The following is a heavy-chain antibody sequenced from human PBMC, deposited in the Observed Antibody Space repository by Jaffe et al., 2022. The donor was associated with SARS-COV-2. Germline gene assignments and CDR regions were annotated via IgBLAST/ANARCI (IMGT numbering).Heavy chain of an antibody. CDR2: ISSSSSTI. CDR3: ASAPRGVDYSEYYYYGMDV. V-gene: IGHV3-48*02. CDR1: GFTFSSYS. Sequence: EVQLVESGGGLVQPGGSLRLSCAASGFTFSSYSMNWVRQAPGKGLEWVSYISSSSSTIYYADSVKGRFTISRDNAKNSLYLQMNSLRDEDTAVYYCASAPRGVDYSEYYYYGMDVWGQGTTVTVSS. J-gene: IGHJ6*02. D-gene: IGHD1-26*01.